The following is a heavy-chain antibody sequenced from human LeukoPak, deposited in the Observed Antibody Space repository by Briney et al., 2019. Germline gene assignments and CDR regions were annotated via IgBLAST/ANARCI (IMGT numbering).Heavy chain of an antibody. CDR1: GFTFDDYT. Sequence: GGSLRLSCAASGFTFDDYTMHWVRQAPGKGLEWVSLISWDGGSTYYADSVKGRFTISRDNSKNSPYLQMNSLRTEDTALYYCAKDRDGYNVGALDYWGQGTLVTVSS. D-gene: IGHD5-24*01. CDR2: ISWDGGST. J-gene: IGHJ4*02. V-gene: IGHV3-43*01. CDR3: AKDRDGYNVGALDY.